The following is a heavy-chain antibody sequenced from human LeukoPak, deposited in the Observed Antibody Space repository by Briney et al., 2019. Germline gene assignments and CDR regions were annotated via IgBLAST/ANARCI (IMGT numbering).Heavy chain of an antibody. Sequence: GGSLRLSCAASGFTVTSNSMSWVRQAPGKGPEWVSAIRGGGGSAFYADSVKGRFTISRDNSKYTLFLQMNSLRAEDTAVYYCARDPNGDYIGAFDMWGPGTMVTVSS. CDR2: IRGGGGSA. D-gene: IGHD4-17*01. J-gene: IGHJ3*02. V-gene: IGHV3-23*01. CDR3: ARDPNGDYIGAFDM. CDR1: GFTVTSNS.